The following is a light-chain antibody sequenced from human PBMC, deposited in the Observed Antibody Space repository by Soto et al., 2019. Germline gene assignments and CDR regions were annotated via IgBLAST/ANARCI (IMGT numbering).Light chain of an antibody. CDR3: LQYNNWPWT. V-gene: IGKV3-15*01. CDR1: RSVSAN. CDR2: DAS. Sequence: EVVMTQSPATLSVSPGERATLSCRASRSVSANLAWYQQKPGQAPRPLIYDASTRATGIPARFSGSGSGTQFTLNISSLQSEDFAVYYCLQYNNWPWTFGLGTKVEIK. J-gene: IGKJ1*01.